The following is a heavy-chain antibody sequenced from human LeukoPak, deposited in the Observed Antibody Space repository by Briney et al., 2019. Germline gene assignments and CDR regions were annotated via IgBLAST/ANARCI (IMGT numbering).Heavy chain of an antibody. CDR2: VNPLSGDT. V-gene: IGHV1-2*02. CDR1: GYTFTDYL. J-gene: IGHJ6*03. D-gene: IGHD1-7*01. CDR3: ARGVITGTRDYFYSYMDV. Sequence: ASVKVSCKASGYTFTDYLIHWVRQAPEQGLEWMGWVNPLSGDTNYAQKFQGRVTMTRDTSISTAYMELSSLRSDDTAVYYCARGVITGTRDYFYSYMDVWGKGTTVTVSS.